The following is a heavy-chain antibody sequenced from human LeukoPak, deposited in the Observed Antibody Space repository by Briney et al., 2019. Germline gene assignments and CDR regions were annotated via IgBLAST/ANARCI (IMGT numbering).Heavy chain of an antibody. CDR3: ARDYYSNYANWFDP. CDR1: GFTFSSYS. Sequence: PGGSLRLSCAASGFTFSSYSMNWVRQAPGKGLEWVSYISSSSSTIYYADSVKGRFTISRDNAKNSLYLQMNSLRAEDTAVYYCARDYYSNYANWFDPWGQGTLVTVSS. D-gene: IGHD4-11*01. J-gene: IGHJ5*02. CDR2: ISSSSSTI. V-gene: IGHV3-48*01.